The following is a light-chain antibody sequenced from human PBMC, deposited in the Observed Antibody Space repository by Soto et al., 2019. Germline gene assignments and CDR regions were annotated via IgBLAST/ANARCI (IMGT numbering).Light chain of an antibody. J-gene: IGLJ2*01. CDR2: GNS. V-gene: IGLV1-40*01. Sequence: QSVLTKPPSVSGAPGQRVTISCTGSSSNIGAGYDVHWYQQLPGTAPKLLIYGNSNRPSGVPDRFSGSKSGTSASLAITGLQAEDEADYYCQSYDSSLNGVIFGGGTQLTVL. CDR1: SSNIGAGYD. CDR3: QSYDSSLNGVI.